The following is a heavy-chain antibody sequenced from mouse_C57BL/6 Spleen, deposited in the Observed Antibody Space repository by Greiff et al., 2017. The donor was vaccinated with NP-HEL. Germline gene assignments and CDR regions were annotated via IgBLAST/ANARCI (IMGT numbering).Heavy chain of an antibody. J-gene: IGHJ4*01. V-gene: IGHV2-6*01. CDR2: IWGVGST. Sequence: VMLVESGPGLVAPSQSLSITCTVSGFSLTSYGVDWVRQSPGKGLEWLGVIWGVGSTNYNSALKSRLSISKDNSKSQVFLKMNSLQTDDTAMYYGARAGDGYLGAMDYWGQGTSVTVSS. CDR3: ARAGDGYLGAMDY. CDR1: GFSLTSYG. D-gene: IGHD2-3*01.